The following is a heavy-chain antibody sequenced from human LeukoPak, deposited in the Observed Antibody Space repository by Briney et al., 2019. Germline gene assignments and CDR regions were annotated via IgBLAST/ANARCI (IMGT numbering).Heavy chain of an antibody. CDR2: IRQDGSDK. V-gene: IGHV3-7*04. Sequence: GGSLRLSCAASGFTFSSYAMSWVRQAPGKGLEWVANIRQDGSDKYYVDSVEGRFTISRDNTRTSLSLQMNSLRAEDTAVYYCATETWFYFDYWGQGTLVTVSS. CDR1: GFTFSSYA. CDR3: ATETWFYFDY. D-gene: IGHD3-9*01. J-gene: IGHJ4*02.